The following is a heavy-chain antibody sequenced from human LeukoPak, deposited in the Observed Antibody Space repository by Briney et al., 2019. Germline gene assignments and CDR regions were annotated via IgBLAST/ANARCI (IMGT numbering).Heavy chain of an antibody. CDR3: AKDRAVTATFVWDI. Sequence: PGGSLRLSCAASGFTFSSYAMSWVRQAPGRGLERVSDISGSGYTTNYADSVKGRFTISRDHSKRTLFLQMNSLRAEDTAVYYCAKDRAVTATFVWDIWGQGTMVTVSS. V-gene: IGHV3-23*01. CDR2: ISGSGYTT. CDR1: GFTFSSYA. D-gene: IGHD2-21*02. J-gene: IGHJ3*02.